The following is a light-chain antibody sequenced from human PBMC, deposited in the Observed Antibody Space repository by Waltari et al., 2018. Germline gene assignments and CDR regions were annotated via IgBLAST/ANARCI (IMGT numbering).Light chain of an antibody. CDR2: KSS. CDR1: QSITDW. J-gene: IGKJ4*01. CDR3: QQYTIYPLT. Sequence: DVQMTQSPATLSASVGDRVTITCRASQSITDWLAWCQQKPGKAPKLLIYKSSTLESGVPSRFIGTRSGTEFTLTISNLQPDDFATYYCQQYTIYPLTFGGGTKVAI. V-gene: IGKV1-5*03.